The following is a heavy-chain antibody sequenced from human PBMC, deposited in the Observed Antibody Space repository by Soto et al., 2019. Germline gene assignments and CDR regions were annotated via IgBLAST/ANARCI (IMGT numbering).Heavy chain of an antibody. V-gene: IGHV3-23*01. J-gene: IGHJ5*02. CDR2: ISGSGGST. CDR1: GFTFSSYA. CDR3: AKVIAAAGTGYWCDP. D-gene: IGHD6-13*01. Sequence: EVQLLESGGGLVQPGGSLRLSCAASGFTFSSYAMSWVRQAPGKGLEWVSAISGSGGSTYYADSVKGRFTISRDNSKNTLYLQMNSLIAEDTAGYYCAKVIAAAGTGYWCDPLGQGTLVTFSS.